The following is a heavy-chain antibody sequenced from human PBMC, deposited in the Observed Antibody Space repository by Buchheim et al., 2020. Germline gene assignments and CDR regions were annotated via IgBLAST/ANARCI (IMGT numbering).Heavy chain of an antibody. CDR2: IDWDDYK. V-gene: IGHV2-70*15. CDR3: ARENDYNALDS. CDR1: GLSLRNVGVS. D-gene: IGHD5-24*01. J-gene: IGHJ4*02. Sequence: QVSLRESGPAHVRTTETLTLTCTVSGLSLRNVGVSVSWIRRPPGKPLQWLARIDWDDYKYYNTSLQARLTVSKRPSKKQVVLTLNNVDPADTATYYCARENDYNALDSWGQGTL.